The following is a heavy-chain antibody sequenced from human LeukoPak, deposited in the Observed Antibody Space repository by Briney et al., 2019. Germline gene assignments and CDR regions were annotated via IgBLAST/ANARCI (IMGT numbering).Heavy chain of an antibody. V-gene: IGHV4-59*08. D-gene: IGHD1-26*01. J-gene: IGHJ4*02. Sequence: SETLSLTCTVSGGSISSYYWSWIRQPPGKGLEWIGYIYYSGSTNYNPSLKSRVTISVDTSKNQFSLKLSSVTAADTAVYYCARQGEFELPPTHWGQGSLVTVSS. CDR3: ARQGEFELPPTH. CDR1: GGSISSYY. CDR2: IYYSGST.